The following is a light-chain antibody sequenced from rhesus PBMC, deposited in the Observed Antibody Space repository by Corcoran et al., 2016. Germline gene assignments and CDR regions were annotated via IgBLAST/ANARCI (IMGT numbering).Light chain of an antibody. J-gene: IGKJ2*01. CDR3: QQYGRGPYS. CDR2: KAS. CDR1: QSISSR. V-gene: IGKV1-22*01. Sequence: DIQMTQSPSSLAASVGDTVTITCRASQSISSRLAWYQQKAGKAPKLLIYKASRLQRGVPSRFSGRGTGTDFTLTISSLHYEDFATYYCQQYGRGPYSFGQGTKVGI.